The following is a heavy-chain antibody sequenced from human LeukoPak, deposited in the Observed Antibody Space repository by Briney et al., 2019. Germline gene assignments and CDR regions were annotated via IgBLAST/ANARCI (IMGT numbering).Heavy chain of an antibody. D-gene: IGHD5-18*01. CDR3: ARGPSYSYGKDFDY. J-gene: IGHJ4*02. V-gene: IGHV4-31*03. Sequence: SETLSLTCTVSGGSISSGGYYWSWIRQHPGKGLEWIGYIYYSGSTYYNPSLKSRVTISVDTSKNQFSLKLGSVTAADTAVYYCARGPSYSYGKDFDYWGQGTLVTVSS. CDR1: GGSISSGGYY. CDR2: IYYSGST.